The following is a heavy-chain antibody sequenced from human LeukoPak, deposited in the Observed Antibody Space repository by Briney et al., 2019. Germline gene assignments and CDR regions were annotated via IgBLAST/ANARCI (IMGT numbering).Heavy chain of an antibody. CDR1: GGSISSGSYY. V-gene: IGHV4-61*02. CDR3: AREESSGYYYPNYFDY. Sequence: SETLSLTCTVSGGSISSGSYYWSWIRQPAGKGLEWIGSIYTSGSTNYNPSLKSRVTISVDTSKNQFSLKLSSVTAADTAVYYCAREESSGYYYPNYFDYWGQGTLVTVSS. CDR2: IYTSGST. J-gene: IGHJ4*02. D-gene: IGHD3-22*01.